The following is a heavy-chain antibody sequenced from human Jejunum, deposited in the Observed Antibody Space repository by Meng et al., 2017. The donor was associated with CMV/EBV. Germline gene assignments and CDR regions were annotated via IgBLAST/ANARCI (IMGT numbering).Heavy chain of an antibody. CDR2: ISRSSDNI. D-gene: IGHD5-18*01. CDR1: GFTFSSYW. CDR3: ARAIGYTYGRPYFDY. Sequence: GFTFSSYWMSWVRQAPGQGLEWVSSISRSSDNIFYADSVKGRFTVSRDNARNSLYLQMNSLRAEDTAVYYCARAIGYTYGRPYFDYWGQGTLVTVSS. V-gene: IGHV3-21*01. J-gene: IGHJ4*02.